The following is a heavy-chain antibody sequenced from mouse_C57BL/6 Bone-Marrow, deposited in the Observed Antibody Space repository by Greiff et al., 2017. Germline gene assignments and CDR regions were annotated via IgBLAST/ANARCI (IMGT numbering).Heavy chain of an antibody. D-gene: IGHD1-1*01. CDR1: GYTFTDYY. CDR2: INPYNGGT. Sequence: EVQLQQSGPVLVKPGASVKMSCKASGYTFTDYYMNWVKQSHGKSLEWIGVINPYNGGTSYNQKFKGKATLTVDKSSSTAYMELNSLTSEDSAVYYCASPYYYGSRFAYWGQGTLVTVSA. V-gene: IGHV1-19*01. CDR3: ASPYYYGSRFAY. J-gene: IGHJ3*01.